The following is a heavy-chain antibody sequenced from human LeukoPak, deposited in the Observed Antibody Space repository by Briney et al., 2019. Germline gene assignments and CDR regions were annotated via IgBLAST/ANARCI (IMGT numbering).Heavy chain of an antibody. J-gene: IGHJ4*02. D-gene: IGHD6-13*01. CDR2: INPNSGGT. CDR3: ARTGGSSWSQDFDY. Sequence: ASVTVSCKASGHTFTGYYMHWARQAPGQGLEWMGWINPNSGGTNYAQKFQGRVTMTRDTSISTAYMELSRLRSDDTAVYYCARTGGSSWSQDFDYWGQGTLVTVSS. V-gene: IGHV1-2*02. CDR1: GHTFTGYY.